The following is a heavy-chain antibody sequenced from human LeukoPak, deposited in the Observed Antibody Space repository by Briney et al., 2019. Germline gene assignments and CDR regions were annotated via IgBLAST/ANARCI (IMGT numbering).Heavy chain of an antibody. V-gene: IGHV3-11*04. D-gene: IGHD1-26*01. Sequence: LTLTCAASGFTFSGGYMCWSRQHPGKGLERASYMSGSGSSIYYADSVKSRFTISTDNPKNSLYLQITSLTTEATAVYYCARDPANAAQIRGFDYWGQGTLVTVSS. J-gene: IGHJ4*02. CDR1: GFTFSGGY. CDR2: MSGSGSSI. CDR3: ARDPANAAQIRGFDY.